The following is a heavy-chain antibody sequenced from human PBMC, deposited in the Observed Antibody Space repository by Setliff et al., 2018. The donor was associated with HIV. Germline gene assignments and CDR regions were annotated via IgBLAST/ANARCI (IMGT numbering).Heavy chain of an antibody. D-gene: IGHD4-17*01. CDR2: ISAYNGNT. CDR1: GYTFTSYG. J-gene: IGHJ5*02. CDR3: ARLMLEVTVTTVWFDP. V-gene: IGHV1-18*01. Sequence: APAKVSCKASGYTFTSYGISWVRQAPGQGLEWMGWISAYNGNTNYAQKLQGRGTMTTDTSTSTAYTELRSLRSDDTAVYYCARLMLEVTVTTVWFDPWGQGTLVTVSS.